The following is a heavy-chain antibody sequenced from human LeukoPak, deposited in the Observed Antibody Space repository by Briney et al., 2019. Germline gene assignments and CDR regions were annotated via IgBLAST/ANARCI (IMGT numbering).Heavy chain of an antibody. D-gene: IGHD4-17*01. Sequence: GESLKISCKGSGYSFTSYWIVWVRQMPGKGLEWMGIIYPGDSLARYSPSFQGHVTLSVDKSISTAYLQWSSLQASDTAMYYCGKLYGDYTEYFDYWGQGTPVTV. CDR2: IYPGDSLA. CDR3: GKLYGDYTEYFDY. J-gene: IGHJ4*02. CDR1: GYSFTSYW. V-gene: IGHV5-51*01.